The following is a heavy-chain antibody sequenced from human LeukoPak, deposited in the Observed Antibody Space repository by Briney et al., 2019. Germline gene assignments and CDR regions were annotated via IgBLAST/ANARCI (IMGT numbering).Heavy chain of an antibody. CDR1: GTRFTSNW. J-gene: IGHJ4*02. Sequence: GESLKISCKVSGTRFTSNWIGWVRQMPGKGLEWMGIIYPGESDTRYSPSFQGQVTISADKSISTAYLQWSSLKASDTAMYYCARREDSSSWYYFDYWGQGTLVTVSS. V-gene: IGHV5-51*01. D-gene: IGHD6-13*01. CDR2: IYPGESDT. CDR3: ARREDSSSWYYFDY.